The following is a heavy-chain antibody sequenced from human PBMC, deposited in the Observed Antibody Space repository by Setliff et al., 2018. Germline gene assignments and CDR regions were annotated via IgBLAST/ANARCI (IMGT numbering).Heavy chain of an antibody. J-gene: IGHJ6*03. V-gene: IGHV4-4*09. CDR2: IYTSWST. Sequence: PSETLSLTCTVSGGSISTYYWSWIRQPPGKGLEWIGQIYTSWSTNYNPSLKSRVTISLDTSKNQFSLSLTSVTAEDTAVYYCARMSGFQYIDVWDKGTTVTVSS. D-gene: IGHD3-3*01. CDR3: ARMSGFQYIDV. CDR1: GGSISTYY.